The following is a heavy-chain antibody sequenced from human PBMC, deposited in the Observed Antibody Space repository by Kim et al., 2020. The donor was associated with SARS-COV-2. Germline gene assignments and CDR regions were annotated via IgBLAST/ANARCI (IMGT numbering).Heavy chain of an antibody. CDR3: ARDITIFGVVNHAFDI. V-gene: IGHV3-21*01. Sequence: SDKGRFTSSRAHAKNSVYLQMNSLRAEDTAVYYCARDITIFGVVNHAFDIWGQGTMVTVSS. J-gene: IGHJ3*02. D-gene: IGHD3-3*01.